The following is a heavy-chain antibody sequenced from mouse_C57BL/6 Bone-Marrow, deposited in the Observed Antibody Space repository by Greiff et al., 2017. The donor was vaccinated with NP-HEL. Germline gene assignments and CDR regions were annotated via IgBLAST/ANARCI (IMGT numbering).Heavy chain of an antibody. Sequence: EVKLVESGGGLVKPGGSLKLSCAASGFTFSSYAMSWVRQTPEKRLEWVATISDGGSYTYYPDNVKGRFTISRDNAKNNLYLQMSHLKSEDTAMYYCARAPLTEYYFDYWGQGTTLTVSS. J-gene: IGHJ2*01. CDR2: ISDGGSYT. D-gene: IGHD4-1*01. CDR1: GFTFSSYA. V-gene: IGHV5-4*03. CDR3: ARAPLTEYYFDY.